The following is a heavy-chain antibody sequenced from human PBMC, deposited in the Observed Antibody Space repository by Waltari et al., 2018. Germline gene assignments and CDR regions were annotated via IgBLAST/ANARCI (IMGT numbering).Heavy chain of an antibody. V-gene: IGHV4-39*01. D-gene: IGHD6-13*01. CDR3: ATPSIAAAGDFDY. CDR1: GGSISSSSYY. CDR2: IYYSGGT. Sequence: QLQLQESGPGLVKPSETLSLTCTVSGGSISSSSYYWGWIRQPPGKGLEWIGSIYYSGGTYHKPSLKSRVTISLDTSKNQFSLKLSSVTAADTAVYYGATPSIAAAGDFDYWGQGTLVTVSS. J-gene: IGHJ4*02.